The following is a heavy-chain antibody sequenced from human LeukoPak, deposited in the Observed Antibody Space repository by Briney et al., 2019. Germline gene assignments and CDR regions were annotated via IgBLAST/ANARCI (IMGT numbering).Heavy chain of an antibody. Sequence: GASVKVSRKASGGTFSSYAISWVRQAPGQGLEWMGGIIPIFGTANYAQKFQGRVTITADESTSTAYMELSSLRSEDTAVYYCVDGSGPGYYGMDVWGKGTTVTVSS. CDR1: GGTFSSYA. D-gene: IGHD3-10*01. CDR2: IIPIFGTA. CDR3: VDGSGPGYYGMDV. J-gene: IGHJ6*04. V-gene: IGHV1-69*13.